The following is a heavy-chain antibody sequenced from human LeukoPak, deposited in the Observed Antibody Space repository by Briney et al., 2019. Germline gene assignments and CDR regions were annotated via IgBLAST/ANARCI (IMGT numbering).Heavy chain of an antibody. CDR3: SKKSSGLYPFDY. V-gene: IGHV3-23*01. CDR1: GFTFSSSP. D-gene: IGHD3-16*02. CDR2: ITSSVCDT. J-gene: IGHJ4*02. Sequence: PCGSLTLSCAASGFTFSSSPMSWVRQAPGTGLEWVSGITSSVCDTAYVVSVKGRFTISRYNSKDIDHLHMHSLRVDDTAVYYVSKKSSGLYPFDYWGLGTMVTVSS.